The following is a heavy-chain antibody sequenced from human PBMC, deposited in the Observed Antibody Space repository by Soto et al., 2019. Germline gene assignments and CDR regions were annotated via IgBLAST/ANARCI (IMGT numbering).Heavy chain of an antibody. Sequence: PSETLSLTCTVSGGSISSSSYYWGWIRQPPGKGLEWIGSIYYSGSTYYNPSLKSRVTISVDTSKNQLSLKLSSVTAADTAVYYCARLGRYYDSSGPLDYWGQGTLVTVSS. V-gene: IGHV4-39*01. D-gene: IGHD3-22*01. CDR3: ARLGRYYDSSGPLDY. CDR1: GGSISSSSYY. CDR2: IYYSGST. J-gene: IGHJ4*02.